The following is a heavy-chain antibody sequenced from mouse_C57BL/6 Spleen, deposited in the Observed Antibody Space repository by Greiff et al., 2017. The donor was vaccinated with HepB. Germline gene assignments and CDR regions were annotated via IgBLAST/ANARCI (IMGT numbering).Heavy chain of an antibody. V-gene: IGHV1-52*01. CDR2: IDPSDSET. D-gene: IGHD4-1*01. Sequence: QVQLQQPGAEPVRPGSSVKLSCKASGYTFTSYWMHWVKQRPIQGLEWIGNIDPSDSETHYNQKFKDKATLTVDKSSSTAYMQLSSLTSEDSAVYYCARSELRYAMDYWGQGTSVTVSS. CDR3: ARSELRYAMDY. CDR1: GYTFTSYW. J-gene: IGHJ4*01.